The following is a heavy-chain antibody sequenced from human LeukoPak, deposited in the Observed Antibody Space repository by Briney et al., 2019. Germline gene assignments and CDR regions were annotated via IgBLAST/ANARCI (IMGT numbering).Heavy chain of an antibody. Sequence: SETLSLTCTVSGGSISSYYWSWIRQPPGKGLEWIGYIYYSGSTNYNPSLRSRVTISVDTSKNQFSLKLGSVTAADTAVYYCARGDYDFWSGYPTDYYFDYWGQGTLVTVSS. J-gene: IGHJ4*02. V-gene: IGHV4-59*01. CDR1: GGSISSYY. CDR2: IYYSGST. CDR3: ARGDYDFWSGYPTDYYFDY. D-gene: IGHD3-3*01.